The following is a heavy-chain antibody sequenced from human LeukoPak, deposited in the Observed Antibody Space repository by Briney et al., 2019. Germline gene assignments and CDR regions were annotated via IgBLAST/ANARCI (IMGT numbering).Heavy chain of an antibody. J-gene: IGHJ6*02. D-gene: IGHD3-10*01. CDR2: IYTGFSA. CDR3: VTDRDPHRGMHV. V-gene: IGHV3-53*01. Sequence: GGSLRLSCAASGFTVSNHYVTWVRQAPGKGLEWVSVIYTGFSADYADSVKGRFTIFRDNSKNTLYLQMNSLRVEDTAVYYCVTDRDPHRGMHVWGQGTTVTVSS. CDR1: GFTVSNHY.